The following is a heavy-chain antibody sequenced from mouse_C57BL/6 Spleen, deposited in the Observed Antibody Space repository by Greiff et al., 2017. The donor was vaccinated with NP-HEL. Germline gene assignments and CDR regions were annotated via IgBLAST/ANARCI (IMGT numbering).Heavy chain of an antibody. J-gene: IGHJ4*01. Sequence: VQLQQPGTELVKPGASVKLSCKASGYTFTSYWMHWVKQRPGQGLEWIGNINPSNGGTNYNEKFKSKATLTVDKSSSTAYMQLSSLTSEDSAVYYCARYEGYSSYAMDYWGQGTSVTVSS. D-gene: IGHD2-12*01. V-gene: IGHV1-53*01. CDR3: ARYEGYSSYAMDY. CDR1: GYTFTSYW. CDR2: INPSNGGT.